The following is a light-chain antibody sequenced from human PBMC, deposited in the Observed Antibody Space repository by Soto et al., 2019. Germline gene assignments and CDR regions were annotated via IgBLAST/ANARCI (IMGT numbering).Light chain of an antibody. CDR3: QQYHSDSLRT. V-gene: IGKV1-5*03. J-gene: IGKJ1*01. CDR2: KAS. CDR1: QSIRDW. Sequence: DIQMTQSPSTLSASVGDRVTITCRASQSIRDWLAWYQQIPGKAPKLLIYKASNLEAGVPSRFSGTGSGTEFTLIINGLQPDDFATYYCQQYHSDSLRTFGQGIKVDIK.